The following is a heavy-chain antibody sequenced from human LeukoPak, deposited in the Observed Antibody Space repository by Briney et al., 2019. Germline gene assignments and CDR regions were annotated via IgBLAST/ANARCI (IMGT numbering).Heavy chain of an antibody. CDR2: INPNSGGT. CDR3: ARAPGNYYLDY. CDR1: GYTFTDYY. J-gene: IGHJ4*02. V-gene: IGHV1-2*02. D-gene: IGHD1-26*01. Sequence: ASVKVSCKASGYTFTDYYMHWVRQAPGQGLEWMGWINPNSGGTNYAQKCQGRVTMTRDTSISTAYMGLSRLRSDDTAVYYCARAPGNYYLDYWGQGTLVTVSS.